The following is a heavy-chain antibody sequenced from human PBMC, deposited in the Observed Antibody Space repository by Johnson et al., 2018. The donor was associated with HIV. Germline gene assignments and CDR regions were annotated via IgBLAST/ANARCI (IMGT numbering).Heavy chain of an antibody. CDR1: GFTFSDYY. D-gene: IGHD5-24*01. CDR2: LFSGGNT. V-gene: IGHV3-66*01. J-gene: IGHJ3*02. Sequence: VQLVESGGGLVKPGGSLRLSCAASGFTFSDYYMSWVRQAPGKGLEWVSVLFSGGNTYYADSVKGRFTISRDNSKNTLYLQIHSLRAEDTAVYYCARACRDGYTCDAFDIWGQGTMVTVSS. CDR3: ARACRDGYTCDAFDI.